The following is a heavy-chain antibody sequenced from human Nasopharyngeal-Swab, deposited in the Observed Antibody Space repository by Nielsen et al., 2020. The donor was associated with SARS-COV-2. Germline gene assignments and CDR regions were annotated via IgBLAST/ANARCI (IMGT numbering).Heavy chain of an antibody. CDR3: ARRHGGIDYYYYYMDV. Sequence: ASVKVSCKASGYTFTSYDISRVRQDPGQGLEWMGWISAYNGNTKYEQKLQGRVTMTTDTSTSTAYMELRSLRSDDTAVYYCARRHGGIDYYYYYMDVWGKGTTVTVSS. CDR1: GYTFTSYD. J-gene: IGHJ6*03. D-gene: IGHD1-26*01. CDR2: ISAYNGNT. V-gene: IGHV1-18*01.